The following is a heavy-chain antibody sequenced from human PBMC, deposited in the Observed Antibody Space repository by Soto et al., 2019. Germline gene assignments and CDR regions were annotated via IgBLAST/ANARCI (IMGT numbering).Heavy chain of an antibody. D-gene: IGHD7-27*01. J-gene: IGHJ6*02. Sequence: SLRLSYEASRFIFSTYCMHWVRQDPGKGLEWVAVIWYDGSNKYYADSVKGRFTISRDNSKNTLYLQMNSLRAEDTAVYYCARDMGIRNYYYYGMDVWGQGT. CDR1: RFIFSTYC. CDR3: ARDMGIRNYYYYGMDV. V-gene: IGHV3-33*01. CDR2: IWYDGSNK.